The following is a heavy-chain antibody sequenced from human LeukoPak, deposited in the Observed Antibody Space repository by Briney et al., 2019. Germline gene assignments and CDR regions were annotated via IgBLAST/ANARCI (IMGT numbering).Heavy chain of an antibody. CDR3: ARPHFYASGSPYYLDY. D-gene: IGHD3-10*01. CDR1: GYSFTSYW. Sequence: GESLKISCKGSGYSFTSYWIGWVRQMPGKGLEWMGIIYPANSDTRYNPSFKGQVTISADKSISTAYLQWSSLKASDTAMYYCARPHFYASGSPYYLDYWGQGTLVTVSS. CDR2: IYPANSDT. J-gene: IGHJ4*02. V-gene: IGHV5-51*01.